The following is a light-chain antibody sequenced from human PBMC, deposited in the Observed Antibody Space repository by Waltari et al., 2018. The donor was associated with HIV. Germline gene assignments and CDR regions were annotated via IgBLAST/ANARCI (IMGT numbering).Light chain of an antibody. CDR2: NAY. Sequence: DIQMTQSPSCVTASVGDRVTITCRASQGTNNWVAWYQQKPGRAPKLLIYNAYRLQSGVPSRFSGSGSGTEFALTISSLQPEDFATYYCLQANSFPYTFGQGTKLEIK. V-gene: IGKV1-12*01. CDR3: LQANSFPYT. J-gene: IGKJ2*01. CDR1: QGTNNW.